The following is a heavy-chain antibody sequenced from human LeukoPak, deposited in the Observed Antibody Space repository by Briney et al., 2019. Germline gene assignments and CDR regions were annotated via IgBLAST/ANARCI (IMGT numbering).Heavy chain of an antibody. J-gene: IGHJ4*02. D-gene: IGHD6-19*01. V-gene: IGHV4-61*02. CDR3: TRGKVVAGTPGQNSWDY. CDR1: GGSISSSSYY. Sequence: PSETLSLTCTVSGGSISSSSYYWNWIRQPAGKGLEWIGRIYTSGSTNYNPSLKSRVTMSVDTSKNQFSLKLSSVTAADTAVYYCTRGKVVAGTPGQNSWDYWGQGTLVTVSS. CDR2: IYTSGST.